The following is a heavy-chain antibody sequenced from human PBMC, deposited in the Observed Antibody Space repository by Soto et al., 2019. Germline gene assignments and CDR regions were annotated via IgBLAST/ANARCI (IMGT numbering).Heavy chain of an antibody. CDR1: GFTVSSNY. D-gene: IGHD3-9*01. Sequence: GGSLSLSCAASGFTVSSNYMSWVRQAPGKGLEWVSVIYSGGSTYYADSVKGRFTISRDNSKNTLYLQMNSLRAEDTAVYYCARLRYFDWGFDYWGQGTLVTVSS. CDR3: ARLRYFDWGFDY. CDR2: IYSGGST. J-gene: IGHJ4*02. V-gene: IGHV3-53*01.